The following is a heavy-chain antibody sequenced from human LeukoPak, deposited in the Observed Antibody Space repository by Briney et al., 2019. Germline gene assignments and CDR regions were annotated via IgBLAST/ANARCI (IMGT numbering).Heavy chain of an antibody. D-gene: IGHD1-26*01. V-gene: IGHV1-18*01. Sequence: VASVKVSCKASGYTFTSYGITWVRQAPGQGLEWMGWISAYKDNTNYAQKFQGRVTMTTDTPTSTAYMELRSLRSDDTAVYYCARVRVPGGSYEGVDYWGQGTLATVSS. J-gene: IGHJ4*02. CDR3: ARVRVPGGSYEGVDY. CDR1: GYTFTSYG. CDR2: ISAYKDNT.